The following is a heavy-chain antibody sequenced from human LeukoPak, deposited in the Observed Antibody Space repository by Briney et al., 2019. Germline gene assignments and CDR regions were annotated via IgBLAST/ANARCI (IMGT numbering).Heavy chain of an antibody. J-gene: IGHJ4*02. Sequence: GGSLRLSCAASGFIFSSYWMSWVRQAPGKGLEWVANIKQDGSEKYYVDSVKGRFTISRDNAKNSLYLQMNSLRAEDTAVYYCARDRAITMVRGVISYWGQGTLVTVSS. D-gene: IGHD3-10*01. CDR3: ARDRAITMVRGVISY. CDR2: IKQDGSEK. V-gene: IGHV3-7*03. CDR1: GFIFSSYW.